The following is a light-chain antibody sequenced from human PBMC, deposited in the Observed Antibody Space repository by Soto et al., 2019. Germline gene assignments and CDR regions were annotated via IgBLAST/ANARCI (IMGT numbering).Light chain of an antibody. CDR3: LQYNTHSGT. V-gene: IGKV1-5*01. J-gene: IGKJ1*01. CDR2: DAS. CDR1: RSISDW. Sequence: DIQMTQFPSTLTPSVGDRVTITCRASRSISDWLAWYQQKPGKAPKLLIFDASSLKSGVSSRFSGSGSGTEFTLTITGLQSDDVATYYCLQYNTHSGTFGQGTKVDIK.